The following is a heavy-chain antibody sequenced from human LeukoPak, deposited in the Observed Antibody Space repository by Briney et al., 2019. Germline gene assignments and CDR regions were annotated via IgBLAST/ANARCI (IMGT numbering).Heavy chain of an antibody. CDR2: ISGSGGST. Sequence: GGSLRLSCAASGFTFSSYAMRWVRQAPGKGLEWGSAISGSGGSTYYADSVKGRFTISRDNSKNTLYLQMNSLRAEDTAVYYCAAFGGINYYDSTLRLGAFDIWGQGTMVTVSS. J-gene: IGHJ3*02. D-gene: IGHD3-22*01. CDR3: AAFGGINYYDSTLRLGAFDI. CDR1: GFTFSSYA. V-gene: IGHV3-23*01.